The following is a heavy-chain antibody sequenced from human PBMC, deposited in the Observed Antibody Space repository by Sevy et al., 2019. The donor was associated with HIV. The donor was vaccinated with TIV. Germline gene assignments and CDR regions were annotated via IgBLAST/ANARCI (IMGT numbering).Heavy chain of an antibody. CDR1: GFTFSYAW. D-gene: IGHD2-8*02. Sequence: GGSLRLSCAASGFTFSYAWMSWVRQAPRKGLEWIGRIKAKADGGTIEYAAPVKGRFTISRDDSKNTLYLQMNSLKTEDTAVYYCNTDPIILLLVTNGLDVWGQGTTVTVSS. V-gene: IGHV3-15*01. CDR2: IKAKADGGTI. J-gene: IGHJ6*02. CDR3: NTDPIILLLVTNGLDV.